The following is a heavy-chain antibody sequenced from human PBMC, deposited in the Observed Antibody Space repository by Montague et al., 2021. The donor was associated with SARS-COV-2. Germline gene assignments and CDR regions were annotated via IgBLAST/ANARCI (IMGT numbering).Heavy chain of an antibody. CDR3: ASQSGSYYNYFDL. CDR2: IYYSGSS. D-gene: IGHD1-26*01. Sequence: SETLSLTCTVSGDSISNYYWSWIRQPPGKGLEWIGYIYYSGSSFYNPSLKSRLTISVDTSKNRFSLRLSSVTAADTAIYFCASQSGSYYNYFDLWGQGTLVTVSS. V-gene: IGHV4-59*12. CDR1: GDSISNYY. J-gene: IGHJ4*02.